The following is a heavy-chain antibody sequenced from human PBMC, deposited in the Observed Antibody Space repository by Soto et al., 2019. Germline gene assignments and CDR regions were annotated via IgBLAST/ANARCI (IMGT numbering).Heavy chain of an antibody. CDR1: GFTFSSYA. V-gene: IGHV3-23*01. CDR2: ISGSGGST. J-gene: IGHJ4*02. Sequence: GGSLRLSCAASGFTFSSYAMSWVRQAPGKGLEWVSAISGSGGSTYYADSVKGRFTISRDNSKNTLYLQMNSLRAEDTAVYYCAKGALDYDYIWGSWNYWGPGTRVTVSS. CDR3: AKGALDYDYIWGSWNY. D-gene: IGHD3-16*01.